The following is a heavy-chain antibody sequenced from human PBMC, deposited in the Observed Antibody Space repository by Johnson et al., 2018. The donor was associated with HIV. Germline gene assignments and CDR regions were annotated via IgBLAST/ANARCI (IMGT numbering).Heavy chain of an antibody. D-gene: IGHD3-16*01. CDR3: LLGQDGGGI. V-gene: IGHV3-9*01. CDR2: ISWNSGSI. Sequence: VQLVESGGGVVRPGGSLRLSCAASGFTFDDYGMHWVRQAPGKGLEWVSGISWNSGSIGYVDSVKGRFTISRDNAEKSLYLQMNSLRAEDTAVYYALLGQDGGGIWGQGTMVTVSS. J-gene: IGHJ3*02. CDR1: GFTFDDYG.